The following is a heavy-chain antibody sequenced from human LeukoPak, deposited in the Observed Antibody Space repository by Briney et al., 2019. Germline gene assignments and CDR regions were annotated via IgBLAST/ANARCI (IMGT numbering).Heavy chain of an antibody. CDR2: ISGSGGST. CDR3: AKGGMSKNVFDY. D-gene: IGHD1-1*01. CDR1: GVTFSSYA. Sequence: GGSLRLSCAASGVTFSSYAMSWVRQAPGEGLEWVSAISGSGGSTYYADSVKGRFTISRDNSKNTLYLQMNSLRAEDTAIYYCAKGGMSKNVFDYWGQGILVTVSS. V-gene: IGHV3-23*01. J-gene: IGHJ4*02.